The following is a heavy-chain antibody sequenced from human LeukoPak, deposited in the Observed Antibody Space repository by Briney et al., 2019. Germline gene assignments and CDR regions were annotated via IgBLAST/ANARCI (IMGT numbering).Heavy chain of an antibody. CDR3: ANIAVTGYDAFDI. V-gene: IGHV6-1*01. Sequence: SQTLSLTCAISGDSVSSDSAVWNWIRQSPSRGLEWLGRTYYRSKWHYDYAVSVSRRIIITPDTSKNQFSLQLNSVTPEDTAVYYCANIAVTGYDAFDIWGQGTMVTVSS. J-gene: IGHJ3*02. CDR2: TYYRSKWHY. D-gene: IGHD6-19*01. CDR1: GDSVSSDSAV.